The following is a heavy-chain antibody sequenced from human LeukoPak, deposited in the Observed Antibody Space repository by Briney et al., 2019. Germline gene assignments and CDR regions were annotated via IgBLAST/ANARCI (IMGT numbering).Heavy chain of an antibody. CDR3: ATYPRYSSSPPFDY. CDR2: INPNTGGT. Sequence: GASVKVSCEASGYTFTGQYMHWVRQAPGQGLEWMGWINPNTGGTNYAQKLQGRVTMTRGTTISTAYMELSRLTSDDTAIYYCATYPRYSSSPPFDYWGQGTLVTVSS. D-gene: IGHD6-6*01. CDR1: GYTFTGQY. V-gene: IGHV1-2*02. J-gene: IGHJ4*02.